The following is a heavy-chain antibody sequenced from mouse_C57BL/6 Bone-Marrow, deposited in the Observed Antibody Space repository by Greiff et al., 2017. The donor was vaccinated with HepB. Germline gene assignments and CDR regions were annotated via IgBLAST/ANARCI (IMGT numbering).Heavy chain of an antibody. V-gene: IGHV1-85*01. J-gene: IGHJ1*03. CDR3: ARRGDYDGRYFDV. Sequence: QVQLQQSGPELVKPGASVKLSCKASGYTFTSYDINWVKQRPGQGLEWIGWIYPRDGSTKYNEKFKGKATLTVDTSSSTAYMELHSLTSEDSAVYFCARRGDYDGRYFDVWGTGTTVTVSS. CDR2: IYPRDGST. CDR1: GYTFTSYD. D-gene: IGHD2-4*01.